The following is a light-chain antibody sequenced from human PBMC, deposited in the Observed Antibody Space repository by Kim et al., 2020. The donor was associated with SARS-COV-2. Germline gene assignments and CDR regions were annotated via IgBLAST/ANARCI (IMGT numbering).Light chain of an antibody. J-gene: IGLJ3*02. CDR1: SSDVGGYDH. CDR2: GVT. Sequence: GQADTISCTGTSSDVGGYDHVSWYQHHPGKPPKLMIYGVTARPSGVPVRFSGSKSGNTASLTISGLQAEDEADYYCCSYAASSSLVFGGGTQLTVL. V-gene: IGLV2-11*01. CDR3: CSYAASSSLV.